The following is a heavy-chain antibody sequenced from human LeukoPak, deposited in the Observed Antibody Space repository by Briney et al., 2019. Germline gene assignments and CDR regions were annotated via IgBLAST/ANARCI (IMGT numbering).Heavy chain of an antibody. CDR1: GFTFGGYG. Sequence: GRSLRLSRAGSGFTFGGYGMHWFRQTPGKGLEWVAVIAYDGSRAFYADSVKGRFTISRDNSKNTMSVQMDDLRAEDTAVYYCTRYNNDHFDYWGQGTLVTVSS. D-gene: IGHD1-14*01. CDR3: TRYNNDHFDY. V-gene: IGHV3-33*01. J-gene: IGHJ4*02. CDR2: IAYDGSRA.